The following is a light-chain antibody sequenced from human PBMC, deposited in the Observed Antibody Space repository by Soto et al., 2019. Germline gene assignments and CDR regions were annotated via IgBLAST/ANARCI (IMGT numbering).Light chain of an antibody. CDR2: DLN. CDR3: CXXXSSNXFV. V-gene: IGLV2-14*01. J-gene: IGLJ1*01. Sequence: QSALTQPASVSGSPGQWITISCTGTSSDVGGYNYVSWYQQHPGKVPKMMIYDLNNRPSGVSNRFSGSKSGNTASLTISGLQAEXXADYYCCXXXSSNXFVFGTGTKVTV. CDR1: SSDVGGYNY.